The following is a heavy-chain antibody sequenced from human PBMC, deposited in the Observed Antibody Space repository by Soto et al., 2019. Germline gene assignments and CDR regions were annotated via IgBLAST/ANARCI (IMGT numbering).Heavy chain of an antibody. CDR1: GFTFSSYA. CDR2: ISSNGGST. J-gene: IGHJ3*02. D-gene: IGHD3-22*01. CDR3: ARSYYYDSSGYYYSAFDI. V-gene: IGHV3-64*01. Sequence: GESLKISCAASGFTFSSYAMHWVRQAPGKGLEYVSAISSNGGSTYYANSVKGRFTISRDNSKNTLYLQMGSLRAEDMVVYYCARSYYYDSSGYYYSAFDIWGQGTMVTVSS.